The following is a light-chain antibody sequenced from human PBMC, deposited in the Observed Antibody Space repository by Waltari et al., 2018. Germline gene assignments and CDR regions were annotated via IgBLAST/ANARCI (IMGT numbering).Light chain of an antibody. CDR3: SSYTSSSTSV. V-gene: IGLV2-14*01. Sequence: QSALTQPASVSGSPGQSITISCTGTSSDVGGYNSVSWYQQHPGKAPKLMIYDVSRRPSGVSNRFAGAKSGNTASLTISGLQAEDWAGYYCSSYTSSSTSVFGTGTKVTVL. CDR1: SSDVGGYNS. CDR2: DVS. J-gene: IGLJ1*01.